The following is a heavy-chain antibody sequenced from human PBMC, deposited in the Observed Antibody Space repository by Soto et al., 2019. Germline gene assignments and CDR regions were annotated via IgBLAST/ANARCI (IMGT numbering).Heavy chain of an antibody. CDR3: AKGRGVLFYFDQ. Sequence: EVQLLESGGGLVQPGGSLRLSCAASGFTFSTFAMTWVRQAPGKGLEWVSAISGSCDNTYYADSVKGRFTMSRDNSKSTLDLQMNSLRGDDTAVYHCAKGRGVLFYFDQWGQGTLVTVSS. CDR2: ISGSCDNT. CDR1: GFTFSTFA. D-gene: IGHD2-21*01. V-gene: IGHV3-23*01. J-gene: IGHJ4*02.